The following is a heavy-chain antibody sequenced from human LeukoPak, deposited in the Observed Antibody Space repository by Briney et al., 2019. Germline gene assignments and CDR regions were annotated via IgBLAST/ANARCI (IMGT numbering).Heavy chain of an antibody. D-gene: IGHD3-10*01. CDR2: IKQDGREK. V-gene: IGHV3-7*01. J-gene: IGHJ4*02. Sequence: NIKQDGREKYYVDSVKGRFTMSRDNAKNSLYLQMNSQRAKDTAVYYCARIPRGSCPEPFDYWGQGTLVTVSS. CDR3: ARIPRGSCPEPFDY.